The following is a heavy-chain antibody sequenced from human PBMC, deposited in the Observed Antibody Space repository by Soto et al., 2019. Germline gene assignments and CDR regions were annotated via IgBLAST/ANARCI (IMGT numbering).Heavy chain of an antibody. CDR2: IKQDGSEK. Sequence: GGSLRLSCAASGFTFSSYWMSWVRQAPGKGLEWVANIKQDGSEKYYVDSVKGRFTISRDNAKNSLYLQMNSLRAEDTAVYYCARDCSGGSCPIAREPPNAFDIWGQGTMVTVSS. V-gene: IGHV3-7*01. CDR3: ARDCSGGSCPIAREPPNAFDI. J-gene: IGHJ3*02. CDR1: GFTFSSYW. D-gene: IGHD2-15*01.